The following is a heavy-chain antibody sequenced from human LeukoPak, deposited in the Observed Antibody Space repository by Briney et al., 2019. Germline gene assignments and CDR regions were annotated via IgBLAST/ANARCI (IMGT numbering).Heavy chain of an antibody. Sequence: SQTLSLTCTVSGGSISSGDYYWSWIRQPPGKGLEWIGYIYYSGSTYYNPSLKSRVAISVDTSKNQFSLKLSSVPAADTAVYYCARTVLRFLEWLPPRPYYYYMDVWGKGTTVTVSS. J-gene: IGHJ6*03. CDR3: ARTVLRFLEWLPPRPYYYYMDV. V-gene: IGHV4-30-4*08. CDR2: IYYSGST. D-gene: IGHD3-3*01. CDR1: GGSISSGDYY.